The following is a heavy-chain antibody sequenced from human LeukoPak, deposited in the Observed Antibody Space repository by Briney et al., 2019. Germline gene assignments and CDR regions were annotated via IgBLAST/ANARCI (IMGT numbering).Heavy chain of an antibody. Sequence: PSETLSLTCTVSGDSISNSSHYWGWIRQPPGKGLEWIGSIYDSGGTYYNPSLKSRVTISVDTSKNQFSLKLSSVTAADTAVYYCARLFGSVVTNWFDPWGQGSLVTVSS. CDR2: IYDSGGT. J-gene: IGHJ5*02. CDR1: GDSISNSSHY. CDR3: ARLFGSVVTNWFDP. D-gene: IGHD3-3*01. V-gene: IGHV4-39*01.